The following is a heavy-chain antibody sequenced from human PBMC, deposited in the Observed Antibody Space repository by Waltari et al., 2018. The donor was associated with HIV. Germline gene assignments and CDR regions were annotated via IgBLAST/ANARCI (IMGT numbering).Heavy chain of an antibody. CDR3: ARRFYYDSSGYYYYYGMDV. CDR1: GYTFTSYD. CDR2: MNPNSGNT. Sequence: QVQLVQSGAEVKKPGASVKVSCKASGYTFTSYDINWVRQATGQRLEWMGWMNPNSGNTGYAQKFQGRVTMTRNTSISTAYMELSSLRSEDTAVYYCARRFYYDSSGYYYYYGMDVWGQGTTVTVSS. J-gene: IGHJ6*02. D-gene: IGHD3-22*01. V-gene: IGHV1-8*01.